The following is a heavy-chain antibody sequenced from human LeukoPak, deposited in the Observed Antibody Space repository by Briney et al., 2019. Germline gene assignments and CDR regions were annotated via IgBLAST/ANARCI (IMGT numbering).Heavy chain of an antibody. CDR1: GGSINNYY. D-gene: IGHD5-24*01. Sequence: SETLSLTCSVSGGSINNYYWKWIRKPPGRGVEWIGYIYYSGNTNYNPSRKSPVNILVDKSKNQFSLKLSSVTAADTAVYYYARDRLQLQSWGQGTLVTVSS. J-gene: IGHJ5*02. CDR2: IYYSGNT. CDR3: ARDRLQLQS. V-gene: IGHV4-59*13.